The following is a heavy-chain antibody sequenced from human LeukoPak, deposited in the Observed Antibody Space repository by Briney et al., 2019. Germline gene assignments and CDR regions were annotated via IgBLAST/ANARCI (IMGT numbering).Heavy chain of an antibody. CDR1: GGSMSSYY. J-gene: IGHJ4*02. CDR3: ARGARAGYNLEPFDY. D-gene: IGHD5-24*01. CDR2: IYYSGST. V-gene: IGHV4-59*08. Sequence: PSETLSLTCTVSGGSMSSYYWSWIRQPPGKGLEWSGYIYYSGSTKYNPSLKSRVTISVDTSKNQFSLKLSSVTAADTAVYYCARGARAGYNLEPFDYWGRGTLVTVSS.